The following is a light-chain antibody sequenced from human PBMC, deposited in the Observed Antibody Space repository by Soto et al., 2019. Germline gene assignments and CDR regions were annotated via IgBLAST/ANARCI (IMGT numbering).Light chain of an antibody. V-gene: IGLV4-69*01. CDR2: LDSDGSH. J-gene: IGLJ2*01. CDR3: QTWGTGIHVV. CDR1: SGHSSYA. Sequence: QLVLTQSPSASASLGASVKLTCTLSSGHSSYAIAWHQQQPEKGPRYLMKLDSDGSHTKGDAIPDRFSGSSSGAECYLTISSLQSEDEADYYCQTWGTGIHVVFGGGTQLTVL.